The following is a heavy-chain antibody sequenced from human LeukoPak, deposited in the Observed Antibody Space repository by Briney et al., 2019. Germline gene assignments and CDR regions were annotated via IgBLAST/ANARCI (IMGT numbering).Heavy chain of an antibody. V-gene: IGHV3-66*01. J-gene: IGHJ4*02. CDR1: GFPVSCNY. D-gene: IGHD3-10*01. CDR2: IYSGGST. CDR3: TGYDGVRGVIYDY. Sequence: GGSLRLSCAASGFPVSCNYMSSVRQAPGKGLERVPVIYSGGSTYYADSVKGRFTVSRDNSKNTLYLQMNSLRAEDTAVYYCTGYDGVRGVIYDYWGQGTLVSVSS.